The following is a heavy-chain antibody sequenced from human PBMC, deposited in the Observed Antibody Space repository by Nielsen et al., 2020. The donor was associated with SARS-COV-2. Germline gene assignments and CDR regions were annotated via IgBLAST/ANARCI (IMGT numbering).Heavy chain of an antibody. J-gene: IGHJ5*02. Sequence: SETLSLTCTASGGSISSYYWSWIRQPPGKGLEWIGYIYYSGSTNYNPSLKSRVTISVDTSKNQFSLKLSSVTAADTAVYYCARDVAPNWFDPWGQGTLVTVSS. CDR3: ARDVAPNWFDP. CDR2: IYYSGST. V-gene: IGHV4-59*01. D-gene: IGHD2-21*01. CDR1: GGSISSYY.